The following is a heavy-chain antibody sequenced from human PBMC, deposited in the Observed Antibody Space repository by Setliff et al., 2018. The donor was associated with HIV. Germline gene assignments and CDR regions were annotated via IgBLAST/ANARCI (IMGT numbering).Heavy chain of an antibody. CDR3: ARLGRAIDDGGSSLRLDF. CDR1: DDSFSNYD. D-gene: IGHD2-15*01. CDR2: ISSSGTT. Sequence: PSETLSLTCDVSDDSFSNYDWTWIRQPPGKALQWIGYISSSGTTNYNPSLRSRATTSIETSNTRFFLWLRSVTAADTATYFCARLGRAIDDGGSSLRLDFWGQGMLVTVSS. V-gene: IGHV4-4*09. J-gene: IGHJ4*02.